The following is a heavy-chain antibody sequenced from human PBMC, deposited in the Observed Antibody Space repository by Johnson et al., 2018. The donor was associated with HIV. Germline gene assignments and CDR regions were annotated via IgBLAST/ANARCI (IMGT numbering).Heavy chain of an antibody. CDR1: GFTFSSYG. D-gene: IGHD1-26*01. V-gene: IGHV3-30*02. Sequence: QVQLVESGGGLVQPGGSLSLSCAASGFTFSSYGMHWVRQAPGKGLEWVAFIRNDGSNKYYADSVKGRFTISRDNSKNTLYLQMNSLRAEDTAVYYCAKDRKWELLRLDAFDIWGQGTMVTVSS. J-gene: IGHJ3*02. CDR3: AKDRKWELLRLDAFDI. CDR2: IRNDGSNK.